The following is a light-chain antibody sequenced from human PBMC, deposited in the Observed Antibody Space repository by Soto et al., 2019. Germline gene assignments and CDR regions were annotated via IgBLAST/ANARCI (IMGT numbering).Light chain of an antibody. CDR3: SSYTSSSTLV. Sequence: QSALTQPASVSGSPGQSITISCTGTSSDVGGYNYVSWYQQHPGKAPRLMIYEVSNRPSGVSNRFSGSTSGNTAPLTISGLQAEDEADYYCSSYTSSSTLVFGAGTKLTVL. J-gene: IGLJ1*01. V-gene: IGLV2-14*01. CDR1: SSDVGGYNY. CDR2: EVS.